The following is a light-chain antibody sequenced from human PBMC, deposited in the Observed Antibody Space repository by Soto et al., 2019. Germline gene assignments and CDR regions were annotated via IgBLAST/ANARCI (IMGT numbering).Light chain of an antibody. Sequence: QSVLTQPRSVSGSPGQSVTISCTGTSSDVGRYDYVSWYQQHPGKAPKVIIYDVNERPSGVPNRFSGSKSGNTASLTISGLQADDETDYYCCSYAGSSTPYVFGNGTKVTVL. V-gene: IGLV2-11*01. CDR2: DVN. CDR1: SSDVGRYDY. CDR3: CSYAGSSTPYV. J-gene: IGLJ1*01.